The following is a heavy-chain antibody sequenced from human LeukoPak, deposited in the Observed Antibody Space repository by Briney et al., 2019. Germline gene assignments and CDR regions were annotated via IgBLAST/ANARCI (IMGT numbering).Heavy chain of an antibody. J-gene: IGHJ6*02. D-gene: IGHD6-13*01. CDR1: GFTFSSYW. CDR3: ARDQSAAAAYYYYYGMDV. V-gene: IGHV3-7*01. Sequence: PGGFLRLSCAASGFTFSSYWMSWVRQAPGKGLEWVANIKQDGSEKYYVDSVKGRFTISRDNAKNSLYLQMNSLRAEDTAVYYCARDQSAAAAYYYYYGMDVWGQGTTVTVSS. CDR2: IKQDGSEK.